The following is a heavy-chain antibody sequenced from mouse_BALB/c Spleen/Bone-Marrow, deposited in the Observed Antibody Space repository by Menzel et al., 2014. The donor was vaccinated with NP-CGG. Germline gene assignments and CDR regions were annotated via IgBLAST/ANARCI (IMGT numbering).Heavy chain of an antibody. CDR2: VYPGDGDT. CDR1: GYAFSVYW. V-gene: IGHV1-80*01. CDR3: ARGGISVDY. Sequence: VKLQESGAELVRPGSSVKISCKASGYAFSVYWMNWVKQRPGQGLEWIGQVYPGDGDTNYNGKFKSRATLTADKSSDPAYMQLSSLTSEDSAVYFCARGGISVDYWGQGTTLTVSS. J-gene: IGHJ2*01.